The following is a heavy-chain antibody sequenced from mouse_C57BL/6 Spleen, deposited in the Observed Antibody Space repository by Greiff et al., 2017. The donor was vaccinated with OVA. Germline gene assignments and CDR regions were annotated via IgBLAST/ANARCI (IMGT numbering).Heavy chain of an antibody. CDR3: TRASYPYAMDY. D-gene: IGHD2-10*01. Sequence: EVQVVESGEGLVKPGGSLKLSCAASGFTFSSYAMSWVRQTPEKRLEWVAYISSGGDYIYYADTVKGRFTISRDNARNTLYLQMSSLKSEDTAMYYCTRASYPYAMDYWGQGTSVTVSS. J-gene: IGHJ4*01. V-gene: IGHV5-9-1*02. CDR1: GFTFSSYA. CDR2: ISSGGDYI.